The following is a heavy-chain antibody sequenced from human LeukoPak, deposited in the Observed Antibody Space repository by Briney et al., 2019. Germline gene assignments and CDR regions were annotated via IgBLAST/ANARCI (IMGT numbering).Heavy chain of an antibody. Sequence: SGTLSLTCAVYGGSFSGYYWSWIRQPPGKGLEWIGEINHSGSTNYNPSLKSRVTISVDTSKNQFSLKLSSVTAADTAVYYCARGFWQGDYWGQGTLVTVSS. J-gene: IGHJ4*02. CDR1: GGSFSGYY. CDR3: ARGFWQGDY. D-gene: IGHD3-3*01. V-gene: IGHV4-34*01. CDR2: INHSGST.